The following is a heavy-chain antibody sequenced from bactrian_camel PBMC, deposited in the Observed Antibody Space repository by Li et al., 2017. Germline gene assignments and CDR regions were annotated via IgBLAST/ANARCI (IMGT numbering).Heavy chain of an antibody. D-gene: IGHD2*01. CDR3: ARDRPVYSGGDYFMLWTFAY. Sequence: PLVESGGGSVQAGGSLTLACAASGTRNQKNNCLGWFRQAPGKGLEWVTGIDSSGGRTYYSNSVKGRFTISRDNAKNTLHLQLNSLKTEDTAIYYCARDRPVYSGGDYFMLWTFAYWGQGTQVTVS. V-gene: IGHV3S1*01. J-gene: IGHJ4*01. CDR1: GTRNQKNNC. CDR2: IDSSGGRT.